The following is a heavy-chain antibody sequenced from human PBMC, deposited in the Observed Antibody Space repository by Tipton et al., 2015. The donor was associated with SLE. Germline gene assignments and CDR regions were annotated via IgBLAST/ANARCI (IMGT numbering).Heavy chain of an antibody. CDR1: GGSISSSSYY. V-gene: IGHV4-39*07. Sequence: TLSLTCTVSGGSISSSSYYWGWIRQPPGKGLEWTGTIHLSGITYYNPSLKSRVTISVDTSKNQFSLKLTAVTAADTAVYYCARTLDALDIWGQGTMVTVSS. J-gene: IGHJ3*02. CDR3: ARTLDALDI. CDR2: IHLSGIT.